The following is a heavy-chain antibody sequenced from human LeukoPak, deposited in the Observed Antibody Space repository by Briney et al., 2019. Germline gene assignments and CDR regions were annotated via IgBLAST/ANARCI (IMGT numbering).Heavy chain of an antibody. CDR2: IEAGNGNA. Sequence: ASVKVSCKASGYTFTNYAVHWVRQAPGQRLEWMGWIEAGNGNAKYSQEFQGRVTITTNTSASAAYMELSNLRSEDMAVYYCARSQTHYCSGGTCNEHPFDSWGQGTLVTVSS. D-gene: IGHD2-15*01. V-gene: IGHV1-3*03. CDR3: ARSQTHYCSGGTCNEHPFDS. CDR1: GYTFTNYA. J-gene: IGHJ4*02.